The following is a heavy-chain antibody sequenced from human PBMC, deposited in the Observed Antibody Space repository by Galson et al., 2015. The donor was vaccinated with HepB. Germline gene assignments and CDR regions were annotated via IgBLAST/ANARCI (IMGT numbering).Heavy chain of an antibody. J-gene: IGHJ5*02. D-gene: IGHD6-13*01. Sequence: SVKVSCKASGYTFTGYYMHWVRQAPGQGLEWMGWINPNSGGTNYAQKFQGWVTMTRDTSISTAYMELSRLRSDDTAVYYCARARYSSSLAWFDPWGQGTLVTVSS. CDR2: INPNSGGT. CDR3: ARARYSSSLAWFDP. CDR1: GYTFTGYY. V-gene: IGHV1-2*04.